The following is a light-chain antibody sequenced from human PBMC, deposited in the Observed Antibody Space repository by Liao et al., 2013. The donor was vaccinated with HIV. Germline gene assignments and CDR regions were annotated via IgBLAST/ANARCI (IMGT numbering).Light chain of an antibody. CDR3: QAWDSHVV. Sequence: SYELTQPPSVSVAPGKTARITCGGNNIGSKSVHWYQQKPGQAPVLVIYYDSDRPSGIPERFSGSNSGNTATLTISGTQAMDEADYYCQAWDSHVVFGRRDQADRP. CDR1: NIGSKS. CDR2: YDS. J-gene: IGLJ2*01. V-gene: IGLV3-21*01.